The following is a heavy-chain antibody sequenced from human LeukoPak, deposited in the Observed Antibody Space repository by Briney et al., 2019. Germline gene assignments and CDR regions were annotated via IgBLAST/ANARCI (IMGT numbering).Heavy chain of an antibody. J-gene: IGHJ4*02. CDR2: ISSSSSTI. Sequence: GGSLRLSCAASGFTFSSYSMNWVRQAPGKGLEWVSYISSSSSTIYYADSVKGRFTISRDNAKNSLYLQMNSLRAEDTAVYYCARGHGLYYYDSSGPGGFDYWGQGTLVTVSS. CDR1: GFTFSSYS. V-gene: IGHV3-48*01. D-gene: IGHD3-22*01. CDR3: ARGHGLYYYDSSGPGGFDY.